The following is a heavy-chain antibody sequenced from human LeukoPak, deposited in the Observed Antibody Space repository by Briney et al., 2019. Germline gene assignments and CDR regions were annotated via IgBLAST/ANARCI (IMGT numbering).Heavy chain of an antibody. D-gene: IGHD4-17*01. Sequence: SETLSLTCIVSGGSITSSYYWAWIRQPPGKGLEWVGSIYYNGSTYYNPSLKSRVAISVDTSKNLFSLDLSSVTTADTAVYYCARLGGDQNYYFFYYMDVWDKGTTVTVSS. V-gene: IGHV4-39*01. CDR2: IYYNGST. CDR1: GGSITSSYY. J-gene: IGHJ6*03. CDR3: ARLGGDQNYYFFYYMDV.